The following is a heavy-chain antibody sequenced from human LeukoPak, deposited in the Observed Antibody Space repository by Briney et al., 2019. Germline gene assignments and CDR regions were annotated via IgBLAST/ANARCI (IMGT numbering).Heavy chain of an antibody. D-gene: IGHD2-2*01. CDR3: ARQGCGSTSCHSIDY. CDR2: IHYTGST. J-gene: IGHJ4*02. Sequence: SETLSLTCTVSGGSIDSGDYYWSWVRQPPGKGLECIASIHYTGSTYYDPSLKSRVTLSVDTSKNQFSLKLRSVTAADTAVYYCARQGCGSTSCHSIDYWGQGALVTVSS. V-gene: IGHV4-39*07. CDR1: GGSIDSGDYY.